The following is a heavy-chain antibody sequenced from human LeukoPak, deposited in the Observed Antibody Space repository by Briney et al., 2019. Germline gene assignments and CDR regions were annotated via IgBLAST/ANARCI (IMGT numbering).Heavy chain of an antibody. CDR3: ARLKLGYWYFDL. D-gene: IGHD7-27*01. CDR2: IGLTDTTI. J-gene: IGHJ2*01. CDR1: GFTFSDYY. V-gene: IGHV3-11*01. Sequence: GGSLRLSCAASGFTFSDYYMSWIRQVPGKGLEWVSYIGLTDTTIYYADSLKGRFANSRDNAKNSLYLHTHSLRAEDTAIYYCARLKLGYWYFDLWGRGTLLTVSS.